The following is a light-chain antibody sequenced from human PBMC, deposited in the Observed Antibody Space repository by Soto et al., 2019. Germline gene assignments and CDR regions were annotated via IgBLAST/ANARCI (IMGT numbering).Light chain of an antibody. CDR1: QGISSY. V-gene: IGKV1-9*01. Sequence: IQLTQSPSPLSASVGDRVTITCRASQGISSYLAWYQQKPGKAPKLLIYAASTLQSGVPSRFSGSGSGTDFTLTISSLQPEDFATYYCQQLNSYPLLTFGGGTKVEIK. CDR3: QQLNSYPLLT. CDR2: AAS. J-gene: IGKJ4*01.